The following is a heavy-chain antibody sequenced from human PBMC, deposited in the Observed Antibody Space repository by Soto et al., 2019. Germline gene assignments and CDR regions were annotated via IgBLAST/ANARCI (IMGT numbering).Heavy chain of an antibody. D-gene: IGHD3-22*01. J-gene: IGHJ6*02. CDR3: AKDQAYDSSGYLYYYYYGMDV. V-gene: IGHV3-30*18. CDR1: GFTFSSYG. Sequence: PGGSLRLSCAASGFTFSSYGMHWVRQAPGKGLEWVAVISYDGSNKYYADSVKGRFIISRDNSKNTLYLQMNSLRAEDTAVYYCAKDQAYDSSGYLYYYYYGMDVWGQGTTVTVSS. CDR2: ISYDGSNK.